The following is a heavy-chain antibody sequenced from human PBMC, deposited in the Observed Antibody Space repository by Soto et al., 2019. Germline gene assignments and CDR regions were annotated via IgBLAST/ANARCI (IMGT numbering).Heavy chain of an antibody. J-gene: IGHJ3*02. CDR3: ARPPVHVKHSSSLSWAFDI. Sequence: ASVKVSCKASGGTFSSYTISWVRQAPGQGLEWMGRIIPILGIANYAQKFQGRVTITADKSTSTAYMELSSLRSEDTAVYYCARPPVHVKHSSSLSWAFDIWGQGTMVTVSS. CDR1: GGTFSSYT. V-gene: IGHV1-69*02. D-gene: IGHD6-6*01. CDR2: IIPILGIA.